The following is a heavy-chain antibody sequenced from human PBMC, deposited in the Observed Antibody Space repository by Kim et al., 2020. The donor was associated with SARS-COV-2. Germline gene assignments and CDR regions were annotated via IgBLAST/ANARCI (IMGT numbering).Heavy chain of an antibody. V-gene: IGHV7-4-1*02. D-gene: IGHD2-15*01. CDR1: GYTFTSYA. CDR2: INTNTGNP. CDR3: AREIEDPKTNANLFDY. Sequence: ASVKVSCKASGYTFTSYAMNWVRQAPGQGLEWMGWINTNTGNPTYVQGFTGRFVFSLDTSVSTAYLQISSLKAEDTAVYYCAREIEDPKTNANLFDYWGQGTLVTVSS. J-gene: IGHJ4*02.